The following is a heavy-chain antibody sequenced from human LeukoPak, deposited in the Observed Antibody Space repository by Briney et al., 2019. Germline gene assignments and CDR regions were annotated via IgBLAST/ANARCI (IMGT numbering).Heavy chain of an antibody. CDR3: ARDGPQWLVAFDY. CDR1: GGSFSTYY. D-gene: IGHD6-19*01. CDR2: IYKSGNT. J-gene: IGHJ4*02. V-gene: IGHV4-59*01. Sequence: SETLSLTCAVYGGSFSTYYWSWTRQPPGKGLEWIGNIYKSGNTNYNPSLKSRVTISVDTSKNQFSLKLSSVTAADTAVYYCARDGPQWLVAFDYWGQGALVTASS.